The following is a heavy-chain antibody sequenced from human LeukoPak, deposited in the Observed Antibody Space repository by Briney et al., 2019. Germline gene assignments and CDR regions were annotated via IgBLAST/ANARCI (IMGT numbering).Heavy chain of an antibody. V-gene: IGHV3-74*01. J-gene: IGHJ4*01. Sequence: GGSLRLSCAASGFTLSGFWMHWVRQAPGEGLVWVARMNSAGTTINYADSVKGRFTISRDNVRNTLHLQMNNLSLEDTAVYFCIREVQVRASASLGLWGRGTLVTVS. CDR3: IREVQVRASASLGL. D-gene: IGHD1-1*01. CDR1: GFTLSGFW. CDR2: MNSAGTTI.